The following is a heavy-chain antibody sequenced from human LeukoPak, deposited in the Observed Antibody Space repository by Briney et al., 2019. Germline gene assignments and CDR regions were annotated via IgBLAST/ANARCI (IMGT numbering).Heavy chain of an antibody. D-gene: IGHD3/OR15-3a*01. Sequence: GGSLRLFCAASGFTVSSNYMSWVGQGPGKGLEWVSVIYSGGSTYYADSVKGRFTISRDNSKNTLYLQMNSLRAEDTAVYYCVTDRRQWTGAFYAFDMCGQGTMVTVSS. CDR2: IYSGGST. V-gene: IGHV3-53*01. CDR1: GFTVSSNY. J-gene: IGHJ3*02. CDR3: VTDRRQWTGAFYAFDM.